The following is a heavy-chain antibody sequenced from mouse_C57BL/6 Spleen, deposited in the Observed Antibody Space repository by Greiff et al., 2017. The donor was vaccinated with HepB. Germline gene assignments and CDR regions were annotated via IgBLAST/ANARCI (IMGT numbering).Heavy chain of an antibody. V-gene: IGHV1-26*01. CDR3: ACSRGDY. J-gene: IGHJ2*01. Sequence: VQLQQSGPELVKPGASVKISCKASGYTFTDYYMNWVKQSHGKSLEWIGDINPNNGGTSYNQKFKGKATLTVDKSSSTAYMELRSLTSEDSAVYYCACSRGDYWGQGTTLTVSS. CDR1: GYTFTDYY. CDR2: INPNNGGT.